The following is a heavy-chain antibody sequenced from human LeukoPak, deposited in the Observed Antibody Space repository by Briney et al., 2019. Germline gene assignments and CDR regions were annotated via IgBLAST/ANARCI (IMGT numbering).Heavy chain of an antibody. Sequence: ASVKVSCKASGYTFTSYGISWVRQAPGQGPEGMGWISAYNGNTNYAQKLQGRITMTTDTFTSTAYIELRSLISDDTAVYYCARDISSPIAAAGTRAYNWFDPWGQGTLVTVSS. CDR3: ARDISSPIAAAGTRAYNWFDP. D-gene: IGHD6-13*01. J-gene: IGHJ5*02. CDR2: ISAYNGNT. V-gene: IGHV1-18*01. CDR1: GYTFTSYG.